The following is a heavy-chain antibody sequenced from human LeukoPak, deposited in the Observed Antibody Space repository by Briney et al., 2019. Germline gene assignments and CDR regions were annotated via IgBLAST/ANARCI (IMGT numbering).Heavy chain of an antibody. V-gene: IGHV1-69*05. Sequence: SVKVSCKASGGTFSSYAISWVRQAPGQGLEWMGGIIPIFGTANYAQEFQGRVTITTDESTSTAYMELSSLRSEDTAVYYCARDLTGEGGAFDIWGQGTMVTVSS. CDR3: ARDLTGEGGAFDI. J-gene: IGHJ3*02. CDR2: IIPIFGTA. D-gene: IGHD7-27*01. CDR1: GGTFSSYA.